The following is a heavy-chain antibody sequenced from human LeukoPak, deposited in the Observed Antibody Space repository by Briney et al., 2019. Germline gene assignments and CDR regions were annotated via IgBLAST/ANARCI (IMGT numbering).Heavy chain of an antibody. CDR2: INSDGSST. CDR1: GFTFSSYW. J-gene: IGHJ4*02. V-gene: IGHV3-74*01. D-gene: IGHD4-17*01. CDR3: ARGPSTVTTPLAY. Sequence: GGSLRLSRAASGFTFSSYWMHWVRQAPGKGLVWVSRINSDGSSTSYADSVKGRFTISRDNAKNTLYLQMNSLRAEDTAVYYCARGPSTVTTPLAYWGQGTLVTVSS.